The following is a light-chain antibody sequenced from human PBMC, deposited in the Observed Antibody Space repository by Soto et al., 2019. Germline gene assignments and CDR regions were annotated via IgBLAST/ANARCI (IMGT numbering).Light chain of an antibody. Sequence: ETVLTQSPATLSLSPGERATLSCRASQSVSSYLAWFQQSPGQAPRLLIYGASNRATGIPERFSGSGSGTDFTLTISSLEPEDFAVYYCQQYGTSPITFGQGTRLEIK. CDR1: QSVSSY. CDR2: GAS. V-gene: IGKV3-20*01. CDR3: QQYGTSPIT. J-gene: IGKJ5*01.